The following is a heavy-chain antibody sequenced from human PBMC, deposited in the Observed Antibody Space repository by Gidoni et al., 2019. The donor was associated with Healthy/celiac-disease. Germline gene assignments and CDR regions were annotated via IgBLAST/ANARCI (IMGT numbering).Heavy chain of an antibody. CDR1: GFTFSSYS. CDR2: ISSSSSYI. V-gene: IGHV3-21*01. D-gene: IGHD3-10*01. Sequence: EVQLVESGGGLVKPGGSLRLSCAASGFTFSSYSMNWVRQAPGKGLEWVSSISSSSSYIYYADSVKGRFTISRDNAKNSLYLQMNSLRAEDTAVYYCARDSLLMRSMAHDWGQGTLVTVSS. CDR3: ARDSLLMRSMAHD. J-gene: IGHJ4*02.